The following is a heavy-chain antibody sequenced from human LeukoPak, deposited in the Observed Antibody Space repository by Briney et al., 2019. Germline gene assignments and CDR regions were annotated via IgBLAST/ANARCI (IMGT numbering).Heavy chain of an antibody. V-gene: IGHV1-8*01. Sequence: ASVKVSCKASGYTFTSYDINWVRQATGQGLEWMGWVNPNSGNTGYAQKFQGRVTMTRNTSISTAYMELSSLRSEDTAVYYCARGSHDYHPDVYGMDVWGQGTTVTVSS. CDR3: ARGSHDYHPDVYGMDV. D-gene: IGHD4-11*01. CDR1: GYTFTSYD. CDR2: VNPNSGNT. J-gene: IGHJ6*02.